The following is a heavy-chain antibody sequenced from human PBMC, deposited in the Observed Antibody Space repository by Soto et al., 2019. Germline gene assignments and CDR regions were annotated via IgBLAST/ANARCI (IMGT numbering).Heavy chain of an antibody. CDR3: AKDPGRYCSGGSCPEDV. D-gene: IGHD2-15*01. Sequence: GGSLRLSCAASGFVFKDYAMSWVRQAPGKGLEWVSTLSVPDGITSYAASVKGRFTNSRDNSKATLYLQMNSLRAEDTAVYYCAKDPGRYCSGGSCPEDVWGKGTTVTVSS. CDR2: LSVPDGIT. CDR1: GFVFKDYA. J-gene: IGHJ6*04. V-gene: IGHV3-23*01.